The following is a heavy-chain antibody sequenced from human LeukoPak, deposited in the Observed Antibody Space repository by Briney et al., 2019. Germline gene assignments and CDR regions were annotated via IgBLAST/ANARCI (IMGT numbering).Heavy chain of an antibody. D-gene: IGHD6-13*01. CDR2: ISGSGGST. V-gene: IGHV3-23*01. Sequence: GGSLRLSCAASGFTFSSYAMSWVRQAPGKGLEWVSAISGSGGSTYYADSVKGRFTISRDNSKNTLYLQMNSLRAEDTAVYYCASEGAHSSSWYEPIFDYWGQGTLVTVSS. CDR1: GFTFSSYA. CDR3: ASEGAHSSSWYEPIFDY. J-gene: IGHJ4*02.